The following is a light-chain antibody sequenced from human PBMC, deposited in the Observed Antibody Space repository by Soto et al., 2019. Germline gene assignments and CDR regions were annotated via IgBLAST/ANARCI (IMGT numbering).Light chain of an antibody. V-gene: IGLV2-14*01. J-gene: IGLJ1*01. CDR1: SSDVGGYNY. CDR2: EVS. Sequence: QSALTQPASVSGSPGQSITISCTGTSSDVGGYNYVSWYQPHPGKAPKLMIYEVSNRPSGVSNRFSGSKSGNTASLTISGLQAEDEADYYCSSYTRSSTLVFGTGTKVTVL. CDR3: SSYTRSSTLV.